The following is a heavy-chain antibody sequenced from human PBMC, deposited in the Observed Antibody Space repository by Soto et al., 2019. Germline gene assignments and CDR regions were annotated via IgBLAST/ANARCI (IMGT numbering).Heavy chain of an antibody. D-gene: IGHD1-1*01. J-gene: IGHJ6*02. CDR3: ASTIHTRPLGTLYYYGLDV. CDR2: ISYHGGNK. CDR1: GFTFSSYA. Sequence: QVQLVESGGGVVQPGRSLRLSCAASGFTFSSYAMHWVRQAPGTGLEWVAVISYHGGNKSYADSVKGRFTISRDNPKNTLYLQMSSLRTEDTAVYCGASTIHTRPLGTLYYYGLDVWGQGTTVTLSS. V-gene: IGHV3-30-3*01.